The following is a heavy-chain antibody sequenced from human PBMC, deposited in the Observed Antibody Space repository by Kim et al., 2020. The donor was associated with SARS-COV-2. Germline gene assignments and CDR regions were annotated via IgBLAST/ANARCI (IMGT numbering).Heavy chain of an antibody. D-gene: IGHD3-10*01. V-gene: IGHV3-48*03. CDR3: ARAPALLWFGDLPRTSLDY. Sequence: GGSLRLSCAASGFPFSSYEMNWVRQAPGKGLEWVSYISSSGSTTYYADSVKGRFTISRDNAKDSLYLQMNSLRAEDTAVYYCARAPALLWFGDLPRTSLDYWGQGTLVTVSS. CDR2: ISSSGSTT. CDR1: GFPFSSYE. J-gene: IGHJ4*02.